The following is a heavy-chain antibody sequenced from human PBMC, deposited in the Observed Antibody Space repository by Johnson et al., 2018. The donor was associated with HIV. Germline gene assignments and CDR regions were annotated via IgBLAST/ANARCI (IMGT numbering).Heavy chain of an antibody. CDR2: ISYDGSNK. J-gene: IGHJ3*01. CDR3: ARDGRDLVTRGGFDV. Sequence: QMQLVESGGGVVQPGRSLRLSCAASGFTFSSYAMHWVRQAPGKGLEWVAVISYDGSNKYYADSVKGRFTISRDNSRNMLYLQMNSLRPEDTAVYYCARDGRDLVTRGGFDVWGPGTVVTVSS. V-gene: IGHV3-30*14. CDR1: GFTFSSYA. D-gene: IGHD5-18*01.